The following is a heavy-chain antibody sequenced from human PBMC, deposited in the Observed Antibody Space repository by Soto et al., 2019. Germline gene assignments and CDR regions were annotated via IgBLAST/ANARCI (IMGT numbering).Heavy chain of an antibody. V-gene: IGHV4-59*01. CDR3: AAGEASSRNLAPSYLDF. CDR2: IHYSGTT. D-gene: IGHD6-13*01. Sequence: SETLSLTCTVSGGSMRNYFWTWIRQPPGKGLEWIGYIHYSGTTSFFPSYNPSLRSRVTISEDTSKNQFSLKLLSVTTADTAVYFCAAGEASSRNLAPSYLDFWGQGTLVTVSS. CDR1: GGSMRNYF. J-gene: IGHJ4*02.